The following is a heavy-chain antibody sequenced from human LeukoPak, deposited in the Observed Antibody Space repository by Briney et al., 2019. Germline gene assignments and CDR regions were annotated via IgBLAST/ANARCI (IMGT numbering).Heavy chain of an antibody. Sequence: GGSLKPSCTASGLTLSNYWMIWVRQAPGKGLQWVAKIKQDGSEKYYVDSVKGRFTISRDNAENSLYLQMNSLRVEDTAVYYCAARSSGNPYFWGQGTLVTVSS. J-gene: IGHJ4*02. D-gene: IGHD1-26*01. CDR2: IKQDGSEK. CDR1: GLTLSNYW. V-gene: IGHV3-7*03. CDR3: AARSSGNPYF.